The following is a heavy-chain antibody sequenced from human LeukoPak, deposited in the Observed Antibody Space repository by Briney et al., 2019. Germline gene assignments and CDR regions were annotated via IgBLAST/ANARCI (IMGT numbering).Heavy chain of an antibody. Sequence: GGSLRLSCAASGFTYNTAWMSWVRQAPGKGLEWVSYISSSGSTIYYADSVKGRFTISRDNAKNSLYLQMNSLRAEDTAVHYCAELGITMIGGVWGKGTTVTISS. J-gene: IGHJ6*04. CDR1: GFTYNTAW. CDR3: AELGITMIGGV. V-gene: IGHV3-48*03. D-gene: IGHD3-10*02. CDR2: ISSSGSTI.